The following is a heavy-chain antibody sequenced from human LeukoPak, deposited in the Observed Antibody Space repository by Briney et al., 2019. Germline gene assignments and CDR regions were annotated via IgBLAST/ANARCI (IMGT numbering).Heavy chain of an antibody. V-gene: IGHV3-30-3*01. CDR1: GFTFSSYA. Sequence: PGRSLRLSCAASGFTFSSYAMHWVRQAPGKGLELVAVISYDGSNKYYADSVKGRFTISRDNSKNTLYLQMNSLRAEDTAVYYCAREVYTYYYDSSGYSNYYYYGMDVWGQGTTVTVSS. CDR2: ISYDGSNK. D-gene: IGHD3-22*01. J-gene: IGHJ6*02. CDR3: AREVYTYYYDSSGYSNYYYYGMDV.